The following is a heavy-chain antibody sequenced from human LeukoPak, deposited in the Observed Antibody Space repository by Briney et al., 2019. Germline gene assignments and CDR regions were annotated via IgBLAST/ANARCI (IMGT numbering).Heavy chain of an antibody. Sequence: SETLSLTRTVSGGSISSYYWSWIRQPAGKGLEWIGRIYTSGSTNYNPSLKSRVTMSVDTSKNQFSLKLSSVTAADTAVYYCARDADFWSGRGPYYMDVWGKGTTVTVSS. CDR1: GGSISSYY. D-gene: IGHD3-3*01. CDR3: ARDADFWSGRGPYYMDV. J-gene: IGHJ6*03. CDR2: IYTSGST. V-gene: IGHV4-4*07.